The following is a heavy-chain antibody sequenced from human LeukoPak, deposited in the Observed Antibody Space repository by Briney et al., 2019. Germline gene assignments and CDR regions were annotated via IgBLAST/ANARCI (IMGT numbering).Heavy chain of an antibody. CDR1: GYSFTLYW. V-gene: IGHV5-10-1*01. CDR3: ARTQRPGYTSSSFDY. J-gene: IGHJ4*02. CDR2: IDPSDSYT. D-gene: IGHD6-13*01. Sequence: GESLKISCKGSGYSFTLYWISWVRQMPGKGREWMGRIDPSDSYTNYSPSFQGHVTISADKSISTAYLQWSSLKASDTAMYYCARTQRPGYTSSSFDYWGQGTLVTVSS.